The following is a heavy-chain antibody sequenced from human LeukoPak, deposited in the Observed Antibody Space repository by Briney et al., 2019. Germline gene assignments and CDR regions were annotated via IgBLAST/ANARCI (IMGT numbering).Heavy chain of an antibody. CDR2: IYYSGST. CDR3: ARVGQVVAAFYYFDY. J-gene: IGHJ4*02. D-gene: IGHD2-15*01. Sequence: SETLSLTCTVSGGSISSSSYYWGWIRQPPGKGLEWIGSIYYSGSTYYNPSLKSRVTISVDTSKNQFSLKLSSVTAADTAVYYCARVGQVVAAFYYFDYWGQGTLVTVSS. V-gene: IGHV4-39*07. CDR1: GGSISSSSYY.